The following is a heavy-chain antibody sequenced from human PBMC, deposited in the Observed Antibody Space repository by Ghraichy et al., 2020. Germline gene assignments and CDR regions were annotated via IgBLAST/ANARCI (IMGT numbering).Heavy chain of an antibody. V-gene: IGHV4-59*01. CDR2: IYYSGTI. CDR1: GGSISSDY. CDR3: ARGTEHYYGSGSYP. J-gene: IGHJ5*02. Sequence: SETLSLTCIVSGGSISSDYWSWIRQPPGKGLEWIGYIYYSGTINYNPSLKSRVTISVDTSKNQFSLRLTSMTAADTAVYYCARGTEHYYGSGSYPWGQGTLVTVSP. D-gene: IGHD3-10*01.